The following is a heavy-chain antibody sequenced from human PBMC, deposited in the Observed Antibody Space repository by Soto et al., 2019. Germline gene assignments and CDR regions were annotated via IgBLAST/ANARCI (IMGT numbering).Heavy chain of an antibody. CDR1: GYTFTIYF. CDR3: AREWLRGTDY. Sequence: QVQLVQSGAEAVKPGASVKVSCKASGYTFTIYFLHWVRQAPGQGLEWLGWSFPGSGGTNYAQKFQGRVTMTRDTSINPGYMDLSRLSSDDTGVYYCAREWLRGTDYWGQGALITVSS. V-gene: IGHV1-2*02. D-gene: IGHD6-19*01. CDR2: SFPGSGGT. J-gene: IGHJ4*02.